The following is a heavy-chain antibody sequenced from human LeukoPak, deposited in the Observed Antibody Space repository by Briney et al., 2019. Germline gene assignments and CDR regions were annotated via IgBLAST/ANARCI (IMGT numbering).Heavy chain of an antibody. CDR2: IVGGDGGT. V-gene: IGHV3-23*01. CDR1: GFPISTTG. J-gene: IGHJ6*03. CDR3: ARGALYHMDV. Sequence: PGGSLRLSCAASGFPISTTGMSWVRQAPGRGREWVSGIVGGDGGTYYADSVKGRFIISRDNSKNTLYVQMNSLRAEDTAVYYCARGALYHMDVWGKGTTVTISS.